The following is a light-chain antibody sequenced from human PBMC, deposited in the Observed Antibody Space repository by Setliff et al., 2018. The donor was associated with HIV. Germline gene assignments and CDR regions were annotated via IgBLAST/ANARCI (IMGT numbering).Light chain of an antibody. Sequence: QSALTQPASVSGSPGQSITISCTGTSSDIGRYNLVSWYQQYPGKAPKIMIYQATKRPSGVSNRFSGSKSGNTASLTISGLQAEDEADYYCCSNTGSNTYVFGSGTKGTVL. CDR1: SSDIGRYNL. CDR2: QAT. CDR3: CSNTGSNTYV. J-gene: IGLJ1*01. V-gene: IGLV2-23*01.